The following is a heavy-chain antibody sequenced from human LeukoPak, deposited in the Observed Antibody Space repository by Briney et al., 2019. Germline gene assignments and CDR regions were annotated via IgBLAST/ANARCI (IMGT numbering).Heavy chain of an antibody. Sequence: ASVKVSCKASGYTFTGYYMHWVRQAPGQGLEWMGWINPNSGGTNYAQKFKGRVTMTRDKSIRTDYMELSRLTSDDTAVYYCARNIWFGESADAFDIWGQGTMVTVSS. CDR2: INPNSGGT. D-gene: IGHD3-10*01. J-gene: IGHJ3*02. V-gene: IGHV1-2*02. CDR3: ARNIWFGESADAFDI. CDR1: GYTFTGYY.